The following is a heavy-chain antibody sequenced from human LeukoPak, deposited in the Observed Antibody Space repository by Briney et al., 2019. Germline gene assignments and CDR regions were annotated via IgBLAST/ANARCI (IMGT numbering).Heavy chain of an antibody. J-gene: IGHJ4*02. CDR2: ISPSGDTT. Sequence: GGSLRLSCAASGFTFSSSAMNWVRQAPGKGLEWVSGISPSGDTTYYADSVKGRFTISRDNSKNTLYLEVISLTAEDTAVYYCAKDDAWLRFGEWSQGTLVTVSS. CDR1: GFTFSSSA. CDR3: AKDDAWLRFGE. V-gene: IGHV3-23*01. D-gene: IGHD3-10*01.